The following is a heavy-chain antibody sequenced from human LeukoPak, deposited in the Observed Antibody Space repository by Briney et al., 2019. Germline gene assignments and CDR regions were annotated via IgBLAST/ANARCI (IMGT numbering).Heavy chain of an antibody. Sequence: GSLRLSCAASGFTFSSYAMSWVRQAPGKGLEWVSAISGSGGSTYYAHSVKGRFTISRDNSKNTLYLQMNSLRAEDTAVYYCAKDGYYYGSGSYYRPDYWGQGTLVTVSS. D-gene: IGHD3-10*01. J-gene: IGHJ4*02. CDR1: GFTFSSYA. CDR2: ISGSGGST. CDR3: AKDGYYYGSGSYYRPDY. V-gene: IGHV3-23*01.